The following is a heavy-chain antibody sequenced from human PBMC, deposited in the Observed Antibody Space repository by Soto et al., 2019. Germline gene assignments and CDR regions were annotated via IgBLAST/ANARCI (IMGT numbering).Heavy chain of an antibody. J-gene: IGHJ3*02. CDR2: IYYSGST. V-gene: IGHV4-59*01. D-gene: IGHD2-15*01. Sequence: SETLSLTCTVSGGSISSYYWSWIRQPPGKGLEWIGYIYYSGSTNYNPSLKSRVTISVDTSKNQFSLKLSSVTAADTAVYYCARAAGDAFDIWGQGTMVTVSS. CDR3: ARAAGDAFDI. CDR1: GGSISSYY.